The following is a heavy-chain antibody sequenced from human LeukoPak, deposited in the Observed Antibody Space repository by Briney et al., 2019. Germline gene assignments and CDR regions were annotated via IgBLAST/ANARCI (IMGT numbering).Heavy chain of an antibody. CDR2: ISSSDSII. Sequence: GGSLRLSCAASGFTFSSYNMNWVRQAPGKGLEWISYISSSDSIIYYADSVKGRFTVSRDNAKNSLFLQMNSLGAEDTAVYLCAREPLDYWGQGTLVTVSS. CDR3: AREPLDY. CDR1: GFTFSSYN. V-gene: IGHV3-48*01. J-gene: IGHJ4*02.